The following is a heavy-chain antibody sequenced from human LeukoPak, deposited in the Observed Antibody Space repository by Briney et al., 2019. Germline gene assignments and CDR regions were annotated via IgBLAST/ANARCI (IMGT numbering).Heavy chain of an antibody. CDR1: GGSISSYY. Sequence: SETLSLTCTVSGGSISSYYWSWIRQPPGKGLEWIGYIYYSGSTNYNPSLKSRVTISVDTSKNQFSLKLSSVNAADTAVYYCARVIYDSSGYYCFDYWGQGTLVTVSS. D-gene: IGHD3-22*01. CDR2: IYYSGST. V-gene: IGHV4-59*01. J-gene: IGHJ4*02. CDR3: ARVIYDSSGYYCFDY.